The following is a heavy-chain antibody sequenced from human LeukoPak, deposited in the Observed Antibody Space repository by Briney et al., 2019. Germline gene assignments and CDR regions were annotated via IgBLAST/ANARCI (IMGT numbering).Heavy chain of an antibody. V-gene: IGHV3-74*03. CDR2: IRGDGRAT. D-gene: IGHD3-10*01. J-gene: IGHJ4*02. CDR3: ARGPWFGELFSPPEHYFDY. CDR1: GFIFTDYW. Sequence: GGSLRLSCAASGFIFTDYWMHWVRQAPGKELVWVARIRGDGRATTYADSVKGRFTISRDNAKNSLYLQMNSLRAEDTALYHCARGPWFGELFSPPEHYFDYWGQGTLVTVSS.